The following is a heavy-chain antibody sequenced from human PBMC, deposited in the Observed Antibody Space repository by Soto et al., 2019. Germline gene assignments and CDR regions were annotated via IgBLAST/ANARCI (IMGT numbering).Heavy chain of an antibody. J-gene: IGHJ6*02. CDR3: ARDGDSSSSTLYYYYGMDV. CDR2: IYTSGST. D-gene: IGHD6-6*01. Sequence: SETLSLTCTVSGGSISSYYWSWIRQPAGKGLEWIGRIYTSGSTNYNPSLKSRVTMSVDTSKNQFSLKLSSVTAADTAVYYCARDGDSSSSTLYYYYGMDVWGQGTTVTVSS. V-gene: IGHV4-4*07. CDR1: GGSISSYY.